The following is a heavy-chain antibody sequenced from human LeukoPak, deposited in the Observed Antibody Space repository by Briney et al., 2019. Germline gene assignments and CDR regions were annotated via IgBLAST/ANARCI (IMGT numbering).Heavy chain of an antibody. J-gene: IGHJ4*02. CDR3: ARQDIKQWLGTYYFDF. V-gene: IGHV4-39*01. D-gene: IGHD6-19*01. CDR1: GGSISRSSYY. CDR2: IYYSGST. Sequence: SETLSLTCTVSGGSISRSSYYWGWIRQPPGKGLEWIGSIYYSGSTYYNPSLKSRVTISVDTSKNQFSLKLSSVTAADTAVYYCARQDIKQWLGTYYFDFWGQGTLVTVSS.